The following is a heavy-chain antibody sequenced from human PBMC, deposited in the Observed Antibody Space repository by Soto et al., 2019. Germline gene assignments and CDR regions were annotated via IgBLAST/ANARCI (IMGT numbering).Heavy chain of an antibody. Sequence: PGGSLRLSCAASGFTVSSNYMSWVRQAPGEGLEWVSVIYSGGSAYYADSVKGRFTISRDNSKNTLYLQMNSLRAEDTAVYYCARDQGIQGGGGMDVWGQGTTVTVSS. CDR2: IYSGGSA. D-gene: IGHD5-18*01. V-gene: IGHV3-53*01. CDR3: ARDQGIQGGGGMDV. CDR1: GFTVSSNY. J-gene: IGHJ6*02.